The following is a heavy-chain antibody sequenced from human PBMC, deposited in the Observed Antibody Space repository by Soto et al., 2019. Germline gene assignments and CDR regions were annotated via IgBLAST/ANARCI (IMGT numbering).Heavy chain of an antibody. Sequence: PGGSLRLSCAASGFNVGSFAVNWVRQAPGKGLECDSGSSVSDAFRYYADSVRGRFSISRYASENILYLQIKSLRVVDQSLYYCTRETVAGITGLDHWAPGTLVTVSS. J-gene: IGHJ4*02. CDR1: GFNVGSFA. V-gene: IGHV3-23*01. D-gene: IGHD1-20*01. CDR3: TRETVAGITGLDH. CDR2: SSVSDAFR.